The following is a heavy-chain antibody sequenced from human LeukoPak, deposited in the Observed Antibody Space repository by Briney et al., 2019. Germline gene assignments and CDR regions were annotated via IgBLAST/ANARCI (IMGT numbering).Heavy chain of an antibody. Sequence: SETLSLTCTVSGGSISSYYWSWIRQPPGKGLEWIGYIYYSGSTNYNPSLKSRVTISVDTSKNQFSLKLSSVTAADTAVYYCARQKPVHDAFDIWGQGTMVTVSS. CDR1: GGSISSYY. CDR2: IYYSGST. V-gene: IGHV4-59*01. J-gene: IGHJ3*02. D-gene: IGHD1-14*01. CDR3: ARQKPVHDAFDI.